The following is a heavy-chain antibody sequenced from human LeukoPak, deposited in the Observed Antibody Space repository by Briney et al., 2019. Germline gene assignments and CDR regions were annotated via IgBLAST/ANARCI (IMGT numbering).Heavy chain of an antibody. CDR2: MNQDGSEK. D-gene: IGHD6-6*01. V-gene: IGHV3-7*01. Sequence: GGSLRLSCAASGFTFSSYWMSWVRQAPGKRLEWVANMNQDGSEKYYVDSVKGRFIISRDNARNSLFLQMNILTAEDTAIYYCVREGAYSTSSPAGYWGQGTLVSVSS. J-gene: IGHJ4*02. CDR1: GFTFSSYW. CDR3: VREGAYSTSSPAGY.